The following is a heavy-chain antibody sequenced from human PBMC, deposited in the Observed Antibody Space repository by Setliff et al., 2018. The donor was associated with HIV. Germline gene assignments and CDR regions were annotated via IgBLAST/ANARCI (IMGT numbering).Heavy chain of an antibody. CDR1: GGSISSYY. J-gene: IGHJ4*02. CDR3: ARYDYGDFDY. Sequence: SETLSLTCTVSGGSISSYYWSWIRQPPGKGLEWIGYIYYSGSTNYNPSLKSRVTISVDTSKNQFSLNLSSVTAADTAVYYCARYDYGDFDYWGQGTLVTVSS. CDR2: IYYSGST. V-gene: IGHV4-59*12. D-gene: IGHD4-17*01.